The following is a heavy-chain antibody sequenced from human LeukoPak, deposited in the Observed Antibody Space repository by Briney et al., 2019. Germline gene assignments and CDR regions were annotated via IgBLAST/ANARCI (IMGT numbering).Heavy chain of an antibody. D-gene: IGHD6-19*01. CDR3: ARARQWLFNWFDP. CDR2: ISWNSGSI. V-gene: IGHV3-9*01. J-gene: IGHJ5*02. CDR1: GFTFDDYA. Sequence: GGSLRLSCAASGFTFDDYAMHWVRQAPGKGLEWVSGISWNSGSIGYADSVKGRFTISRDNSKNTLYLQMNSLRAEDTAVYYCARARQWLFNWFDPWGQETLVTVSS.